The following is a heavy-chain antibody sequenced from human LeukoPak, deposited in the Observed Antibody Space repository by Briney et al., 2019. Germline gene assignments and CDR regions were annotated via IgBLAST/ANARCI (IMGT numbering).Heavy chain of an antibody. CDR3: ARVFRRRFDY. D-gene: IGHD3-3*01. J-gene: IGHJ4*02. CDR2: INHSGST. CDR1: GGSFSGYY. V-gene: IGHV4-34*01. Sequence: SETLSLTCAVYGGSFSGYYWSWIRQPPGKGLEWIGEINHSGSTNYNPSLKSRVTISVDTSKNQFSLKLSSVTAADTAVYYCARVFRRRFDYWDQGTLVTVSS.